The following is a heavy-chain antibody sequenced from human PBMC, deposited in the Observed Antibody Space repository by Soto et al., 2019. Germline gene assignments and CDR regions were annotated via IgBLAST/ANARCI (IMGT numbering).Heavy chain of an antibody. CDR2: IYYSGST. Sequence: SETLSLTCTVSNGSLSSNYWSWIRQSPGKGLEWIGNIYYSGSTNYNPSLKSRVTMSVDTSKNQFTLKLSSVTAADTGVYFCARSFMVPVDFFDSRGQGTLVTVSS. J-gene: IGHJ4*02. D-gene: IGHD3-10*01. V-gene: IGHV4-59*01. CDR1: NGSLSSNY. CDR3: ARSFMVPVDFFDS.